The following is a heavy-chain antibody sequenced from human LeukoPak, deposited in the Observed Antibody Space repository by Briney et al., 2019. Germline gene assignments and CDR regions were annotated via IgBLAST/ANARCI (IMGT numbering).Heavy chain of an antibody. Sequence: GESLRLSCAASGFTFSSYAMSWVRQAPGKGLEWVSGISSSGDNTYYADSVKGRFPISRDNSKNTLYLQMNNLRAEDTAIYYCAKDQKWGQWLGTYFDYWGQGTLVTVSS. J-gene: IGHJ4*02. CDR3: AKDQKWGQWLGTYFDY. V-gene: IGHV3-23*01. CDR1: GFTFSSYA. CDR2: ISSSGDNT. D-gene: IGHD6-19*01.